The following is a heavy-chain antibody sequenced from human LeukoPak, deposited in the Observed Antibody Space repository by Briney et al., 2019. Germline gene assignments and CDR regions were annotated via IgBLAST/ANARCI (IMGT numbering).Heavy chain of an antibody. CDR1: GYTFIGYY. V-gene: IGHV1-2*06. J-gene: IGHJ4*02. Sequence: ASVKVSCKASGYTFIGYYMHWVRQAPGQGLEWMGRINPNSGGTNYAQKFQGRVTMTRDTSISTAYMELSRLRSDDTAVYYCARDSGEVNGNFDYWGQGTLVTVSS. CDR2: INPNSGGT. CDR3: ARDSGEVNGNFDY. D-gene: IGHD3-10*01.